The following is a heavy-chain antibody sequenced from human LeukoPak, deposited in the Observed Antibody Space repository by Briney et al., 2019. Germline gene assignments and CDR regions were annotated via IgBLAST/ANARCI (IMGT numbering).Heavy chain of an antibody. V-gene: IGHV1-46*01. CDR3: AREGITMVRGTNYYYCYGMDV. J-gene: IGHJ6*04. CDR2: INPSGGST. Sequence: GASVKVSCKASGYTFTSYYMHWVRQAPGQGLEWMGIINPSGGSTSYAQKFQGRVTMTRDTSTSTVYMELSSLRSEDTAVYYCAREGITMVRGTNYYYCYGMDVWGKGTTVTVSS. D-gene: IGHD3-10*01. CDR1: GYTFTSYY.